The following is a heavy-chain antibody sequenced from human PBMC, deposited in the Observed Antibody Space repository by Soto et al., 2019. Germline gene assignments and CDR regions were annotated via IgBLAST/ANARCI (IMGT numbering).Heavy chain of an antibody. CDR1: GYTFTGYY. CDR3: ARGNSEGFGELGNAFDI. D-gene: IGHD3-10*01. J-gene: IGHJ3*02. Sequence: ASVKLSCKASGYTFTGYYMHWVRHSPGQGLEWMGWINPNSGGTNYAQKFQGWVTMTRDTSISTAYMELSRLRSDDTAVYYCARGNSEGFGELGNAFDIWGQGTMVTVSS. V-gene: IGHV1-2*04. CDR2: INPNSGGT.